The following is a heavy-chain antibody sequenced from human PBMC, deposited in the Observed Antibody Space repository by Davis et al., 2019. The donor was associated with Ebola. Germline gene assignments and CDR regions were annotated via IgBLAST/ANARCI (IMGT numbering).Heavy chain of an antibody. V-gene: IGHV3-30-3*02. CDR1: GFTFSSYV. D-gene: IGHD1-26*01. CDR3: AKRWEIRYFGY. Sequence: GESLKISCAASGFTFSSYVMHWVRQAPGKGLEWVADISYGGNLDYYADSVNGRFTISRDDSKNTLYLHMYSLRAEDTAVYYCAKRWEIRYFGYWGQGTLVTVSS. CDR2: ISYGGNLD. J-gene: IGHJ4*02.